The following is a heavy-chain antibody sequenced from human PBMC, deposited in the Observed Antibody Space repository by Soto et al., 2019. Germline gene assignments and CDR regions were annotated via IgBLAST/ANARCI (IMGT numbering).Heavy chain of an antibody. V-gene: IGHV3-30-3*01. J-gene: IGHJ4*02. CDR2: ISYDGSNK. CDR1: GFTFSSYA. D-gene: IGHD3-22*01. CDR3: ASLWADDRDGYNPVDY. Sequence: GGSLRLSCAASGFTFSSYAMHWVRQAPGKGLEWVAVISYDGSNKYYADSVKGRFTISRDNSKNTLYLQMNSLRAEDTAVYYCASLWADDRDGYNPVDYWGQGTLVTVSS.